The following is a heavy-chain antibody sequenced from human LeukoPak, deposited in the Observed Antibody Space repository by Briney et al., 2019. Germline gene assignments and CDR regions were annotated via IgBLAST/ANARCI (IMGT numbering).Heavy chain of an antibody. CDR1: GFTFSSYS. CDR2: ISSSSSTI. CDR3: ARDRYSGYINWFDP. D-gene: IGHD5-12*01. V-gene: IGHV3-48*01. Sequence: GGSLRLSCAASGFTFSSYSMNWVRQAPGKGLEWVSYISSSSSTIYYADSVKGRFTISRDNSKNTMFLQMNSLRAEDTAVYYCARDRYSGYINWFDPWGQGTLVTVSS. J-gene: IGHJ5*02.